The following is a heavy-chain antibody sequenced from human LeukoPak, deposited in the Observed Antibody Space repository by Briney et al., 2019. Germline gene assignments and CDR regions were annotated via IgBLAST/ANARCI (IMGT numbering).Heavy chain of an antibody. J-gene: IGHJ4*02. CDR2: INHSGRT. V-gene: IGHV4-34*01. CDR3: ARGTSMSIGEDIVVVPAAMYSDY. Sequence: MPSETLSRTCAVYGGSFSGYYWSWIRQPPGKGLEWIGEINHSGRTNYNPSLKSRVTISVDTSKNQFSLKLSSVTAADTAVYYCARGTSMSIGEDIVVVPAAMYSDYWGQGTLVTVSS. CDR1: GGSFSGYY. D-gene: IGHD2-2*01.